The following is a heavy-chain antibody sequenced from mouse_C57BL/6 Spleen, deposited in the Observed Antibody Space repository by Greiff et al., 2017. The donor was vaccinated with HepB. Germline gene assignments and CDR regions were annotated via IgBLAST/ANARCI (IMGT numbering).Heavy chain of an antibody. Sequence: DVMLVESGGGLVKPGGSLKLSCAASGFTFSSYTMSWVRQTPEKRLEWVATISGGGGNTYYPDSVKGRFTISRDNAKNTLYLQMSSLRSEDTALYYCARQGITTVVATSYFDYWGQGTTLTVSS. CDR2: ISGGGGNT. CDR3: ARQGITTVVATSYFDY. CDR1: GFTFSSYT. V-gene: IGHV5-9*01. J-gene: IGHJ2*01. D-gene: IGHD1-1*01.